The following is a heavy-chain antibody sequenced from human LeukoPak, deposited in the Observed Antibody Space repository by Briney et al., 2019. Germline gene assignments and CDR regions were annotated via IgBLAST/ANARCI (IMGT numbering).Heavy chain of an antibody. CDR2: ISSSSSYI. CDR1: GFTFSSYS. J-gene: IGHJ4*02. D-gene: IGHD4-23*01. Sequence: PGGSLRLSCAASGFTFSSYSMNWVRQAPGKGLEWVSSISSSSSYIYYADSVKGRFTISRDNAKNSLYLQMNSLRAEDTAVYYCASQGDYGGNSWNYWGQGTLVTVSS. V-gene: IGHV3-21*01. CDR3: ASQGDYGGNSWNY.